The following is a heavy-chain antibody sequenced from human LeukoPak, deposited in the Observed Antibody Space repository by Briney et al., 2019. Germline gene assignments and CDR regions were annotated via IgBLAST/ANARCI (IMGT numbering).Heavy chain of an antibody. V-gene: IGHV4-34*01. CDR2: INHSGST. D-gene: IGHD2-2*02. J-gene: IGHJ4*02. CDR3: ARSIVVVPAAIRMPPDY. CDR1: GGSFSGYY. Sequence: SETLSLTCAVYGGSFSGYYWSWIRQPPGKGLEWIGEINHSGSTNYNPSLKSRVTISVVTSKNQFSLKLSSVTAADTAVYYCARSIVVVPAAIRMPPDYWGQGTLVTVSS.